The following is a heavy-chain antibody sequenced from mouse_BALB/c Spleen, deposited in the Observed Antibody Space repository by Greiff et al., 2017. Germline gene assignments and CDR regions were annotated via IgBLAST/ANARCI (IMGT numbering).Heavy chain of an antibody. D-gene: IGHD1-1*01. J-gene: IGHJ4*01. V-gene: IGHV3-2*02. CDR1: GYSITSDYA. Sequence: EVQLQQSGPGLVKPSQSLSLTCTVTGYSITSDYAWNWIRQFPGNKLEWMGYISYSGSTSYNPSLKSRISITRDTSKNQFFLQLNSVTTEDTATYYCARSTHYGTLYAMDYWGQGTSVTVSS. CDR2: ISYSGST. CDR3: ARSTHYGTLYAMDY.